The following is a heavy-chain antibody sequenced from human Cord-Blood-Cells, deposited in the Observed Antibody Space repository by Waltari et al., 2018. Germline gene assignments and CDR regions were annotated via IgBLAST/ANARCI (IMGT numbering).Heavy chain of an antibody. CDR2: IYYSGIT. CDR1: GGSISSGGYY. D-gene: IGHD2-2*01. CDR3: AIVVPAAMGNWFDP. Sequence: QVQLQESGPGLVKPSQTLSLTCTVSGGSISSGGYYWSWIRQHPGKGLEWIGYIYYSGITYYNPSLKSRVTISVDTSKIQFSLKLSSVTAADTAVYYCAIVVPAAMGNWFDPWGQGTLVTVSS. J-gene: IGHJ5*02. V-gene: IGHV4-31*03.